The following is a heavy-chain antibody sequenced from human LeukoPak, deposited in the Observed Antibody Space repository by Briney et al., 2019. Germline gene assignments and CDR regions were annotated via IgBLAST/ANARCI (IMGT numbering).Heavy chain of an antibody. Sequence: GGSLRLSCAASGFTFSDYWMSWVRQAPGQGLEWVANINQDASVSHYIDSVKGRFTISRDNAKNSLFLQMNRLRAEDTALYYCARKVGDYWGQGTLVTVSS. D-gene: IGHD3-16*01. J-gene: IGHJ4*02. V-gene: IGHV3-7*01. CDR1: GFTFSDYW. CDR3: ARKVGDY. CDR2: INQDASVS.